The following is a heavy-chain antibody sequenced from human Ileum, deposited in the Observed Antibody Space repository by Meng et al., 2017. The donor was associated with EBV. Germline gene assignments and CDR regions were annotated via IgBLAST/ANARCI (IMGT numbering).Heavy chain of an antibody. V-gene: IGHV4-4*02. CDR3: GRDQGRELINH. CDR2: VYQRVDT. CDR1: GDSTRSTIR. J-gene: IGHJ4*02. Sequence: LQRSGRGPVTPAEVLSLSSTGPGDSTRSTIRWSWVRKPPGKGWDWIGEVYQRVDTNTNPSLKRRVEISVDKSKNQFYLSLFSVTAADTAVYYCGRDQGRELINHWGQGTLVTVSS. D-gene: IGHD1-7*01.